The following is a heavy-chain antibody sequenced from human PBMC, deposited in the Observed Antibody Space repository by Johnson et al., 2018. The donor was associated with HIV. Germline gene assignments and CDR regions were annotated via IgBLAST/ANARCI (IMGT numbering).Heavy chain of an antibody. V-gene: IGHV3-48*04. Sequence: VQLVESGGGVVQPGGSLRLSCAASGFTFSSYWMSWVRQAPGKGLEWVSYISSSGSTIYYADSVKGRFTISRDNAKKSLYLQMNSLRAEDTAVYYCARDQTIQLWSDAFDIWGQGTMVTVSS. D-gene: IGHD5-18*01. J-gene: IGHJ3*02. CDR3: ARDQTIQLWSDAFDI. CDR2: ISSSGSTI. CDR1: GFTFSSYW.